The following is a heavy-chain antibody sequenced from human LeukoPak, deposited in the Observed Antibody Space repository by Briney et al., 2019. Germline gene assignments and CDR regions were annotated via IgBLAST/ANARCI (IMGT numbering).Heavy chain of an antibody. CDR2: ISSSGSYI. V-gene: IGHV3-21*01. Sequence: GGSLRLSCAASGFTFSSYSMSWVRQAPGKGLEWVWSISSSGSYIYYADSVKGRFTISRDNAKHSLYLQMNSLSAEDTAVYYCARDPFYMVRGGGIWGQGTMVTVSS. J-gene: IGHJ3*02. CDR1: GFTFSSYS. CDR3: ARDPFYMVRGGGI. D-gene: IGHD3-10*01.